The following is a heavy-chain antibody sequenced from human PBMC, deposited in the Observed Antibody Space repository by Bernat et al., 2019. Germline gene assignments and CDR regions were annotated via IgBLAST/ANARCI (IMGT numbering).Heavy chain of an antibody. CDR3: ARSKWYDCSGYYGYYYGMDV. D-gene: IGHD3-22*01. V-gene: IGHV3-64*01. CDR1: GFTFSSYA. Sequence: EVQLVESGGGLVQPGGSLRLSCAASGFTFSSYAMHWVRQAPGKGLEYVSAISSNGGSTYYANSVKGRFTISRDNSKNTLYLQMGSLRAEDMAVYYCARSKWYDCSGYYGYYYGMDVWGQGTTVTVSS. J-gene: IGHJ6*02. CDR2: ISSNGGST.